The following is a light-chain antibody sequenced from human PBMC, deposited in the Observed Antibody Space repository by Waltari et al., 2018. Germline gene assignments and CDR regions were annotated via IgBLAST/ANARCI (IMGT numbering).Light chain of an antibody. V-gene: IGLV2-23*02. J-gene: IGLJ2*01. CDR2: EVN. CDR1: SSDVGSYDL. CDR3: CSYAGNCTVV. Sequence: QSALTQPASVSGSPGQSITISCPGTSSDVGSYDLVSWYQQHPGKAPKLMIYEVNKRPSGVSHRFSGSRSGNTASLTISGLQAEDEADYHCCSYAGNCTVVFGGGTKLTVL.